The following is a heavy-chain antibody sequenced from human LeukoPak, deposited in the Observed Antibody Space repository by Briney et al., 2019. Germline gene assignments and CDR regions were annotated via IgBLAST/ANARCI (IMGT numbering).Heavy chain of an antibody. V-gene: IGHV1-2*02. J-gene: IGHJ3*02. D-gene: IGHD1-7*01. CDR3: ATPTGTTSIDAFDI. CDR1: GYTLTYRY. CDR2: INPNSGGT. Sequence: ASVKVSCKASGYTLTYRYLHWVRQAPGQALEWMGWINPNSGGTNYAQKFQGRVTMTRDTSISTAYMELSRLRSDDTAVYYCATPTGTTSIDAFDIWGQGTMVTVSS.